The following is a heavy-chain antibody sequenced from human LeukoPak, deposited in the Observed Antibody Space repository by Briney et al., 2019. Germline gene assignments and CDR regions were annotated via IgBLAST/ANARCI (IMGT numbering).Heavy chain of an antibody. D-gene: IGHD2-2*02. CDR2: IYTSGST. J-gene: IGHJ4*02. V-gene: IGHV4-4*07. CDR1: GGSISSYY. CDR3: ARGGGIVVVPAAISGYFDY. Sequence: SETLSLTCTVSGGSISSYYWSWIRQPAGKGLEWIGRIYTSGSTNYNPSLKSRVTMSVDTSKNQFSLKLSSVTAADTAVYYCARGGGIVVVPAAISGYFDYWGQGTLVTVSS.